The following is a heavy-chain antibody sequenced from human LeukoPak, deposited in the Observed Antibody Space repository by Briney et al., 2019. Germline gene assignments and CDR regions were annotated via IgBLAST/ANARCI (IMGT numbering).Heavy chain of an antibody. CDR2: INPNSGGT. D-gene: IGHD3-9*01. Sequence: ASVKVSCKASGYTFTGYFMHWVRQAPGQGLEWMGWINPNSGGTNYAQMFQGRVTMTRDTSISTAYMELSRLRSDDTAVYYCARDRPDILTGYYYYFDYWGQGTLVTVSS. V-gene: IGHV1-2*02. CDR3: ARDRPDILTGYYYYFDY. CDR1: GYTFTGYF. J-gene: IGHJ4*02.